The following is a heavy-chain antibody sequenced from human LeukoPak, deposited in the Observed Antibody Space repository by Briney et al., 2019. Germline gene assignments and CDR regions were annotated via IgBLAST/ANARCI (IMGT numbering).Heavy chain of an antibody. CDR2: IKSKTDGGTT. J-gene: IGHJ5*02. CDR1: GFTFSNAW. D-gene: IGHD6-19*01. CDR3: TTDRIAVAGYNWFDP. V-gene: IGHV3-15*01. Sequence: GGSLRLSCAASGFTFSNAWTSWVRQAPGKGLEWVGRIKSKTDGGTTDYAAPVKGRFTISRDDSKNTLYLQMNSLKTEDTAVYYCTTDRIAVAGYNWFDPWGQGTLVTVSS.